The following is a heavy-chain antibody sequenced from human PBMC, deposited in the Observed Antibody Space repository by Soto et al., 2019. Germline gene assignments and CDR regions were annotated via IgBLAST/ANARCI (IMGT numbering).Heavy chain of an antibody. CDR3: ARTLEASRTTGTNWFEP. CDR2: IYYTGST. V-gene: IGHV4-59*01. D-gene: IGHD3-3*02. Sequence: SETLSLTCTVSGGSINSYSWSWIRQPPGKGLEWIGYIYYTGSTDYSPSLKSRVAISVDTSKNQFSLNLSSVTAADTAVYYCARTLEASRTTGTNWFEPWGQGTLVTVSS. CDR1: GGSINSYS. J-gene: IGHJ5*02.